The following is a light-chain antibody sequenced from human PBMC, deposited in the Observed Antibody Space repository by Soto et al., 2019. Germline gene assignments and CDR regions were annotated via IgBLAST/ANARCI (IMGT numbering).Light chain of an antibody. Sequence: QSALTQPPSASGSPGQSVTISCTGTSSDVGGYNYVSWYQQHPGKAPKLFIYEVTTRPSGVPDRFSGSKSGNTASLTVSGLQAEDESDYYCSSYAGSNNVIFGGGTKVTVL. V-gene: IGLV2-8*01. J-gene: IGLJ2*01. CDR2: EVT. CDR1: SSDVGGYNY. CDR3: SSYAGSNNVI.